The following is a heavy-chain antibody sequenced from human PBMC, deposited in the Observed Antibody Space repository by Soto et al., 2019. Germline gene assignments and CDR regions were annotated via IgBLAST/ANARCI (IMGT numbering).Heavy chain of an antibody. Sequence: ASVKVSCKASGFTFSTSAVQWVRQARGQRLEWMGWIITYNGNTNYAQKLQERVTMTTDTSTSTAYMELRSLRSDDTAVYYCARDRGYGSGKYYYGMDVWGQGTTVTVSS. CDR3: ARDRGYGSGKYYYGMDV. CDR1: GFTFSTSA. V-gene: IGHV1-18*01. CDR2: IITYNGNT. D-gene: IGHD3-10*01. J-gene: IGHJ6*02.